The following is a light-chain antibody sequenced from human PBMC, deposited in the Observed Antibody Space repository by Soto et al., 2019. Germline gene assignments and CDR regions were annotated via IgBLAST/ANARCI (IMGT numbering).Light chain of an antibody. V-gene: IGLV2-14*01. CDR1: SSDVGGYNY. Sequence: QSALTQPASVSGSPGQSITISCTGTSSDVGGYNYVSWYQQHPGKAPKLMIYDVSNRPSGVSNRFSGSKSGNTASLTISGLQAEDEADYYCSSYTSSIRFGTGTKLTVL. J-gene: IGLJ1*01. CDR3: SSYTSSIR. CDR2: DVS.